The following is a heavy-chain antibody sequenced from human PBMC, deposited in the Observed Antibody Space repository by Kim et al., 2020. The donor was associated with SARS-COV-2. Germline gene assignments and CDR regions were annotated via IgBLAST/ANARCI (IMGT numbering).Heavy chain of an antibody. Sequence: VKGRFTISRDNSKNTLYLQMNSLRAEDTAVYYCANQASSSMRRQKYYFDYWGQGTLVTVSS. V-gene: IGHV3-23*01. D-gene: IGHD6-13*01. CDR3: ANQASSSMRRQKYYFDY. J-gene: IGHJ4*02.